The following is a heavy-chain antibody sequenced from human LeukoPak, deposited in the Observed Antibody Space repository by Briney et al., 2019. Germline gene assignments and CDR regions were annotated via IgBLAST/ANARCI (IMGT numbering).Heavy chain of an antibody. CDR1: GFTFSRSW. CDR3: ASHGDYCFDL. V-gene: IGHV3-7*02. D-gene: IGHD2-21*01. Sequence: GGSLRLSCAPSGFTFSRSWMGWVRQAPGEGLEWVANIKQDGTSKYYVDSVMGRFTISRDNAENSVYLQMNSLSAGDTAVYYCASHGDYCFDLWGPGTRVTVSS. CDR2: IKQDGTSK. J-gene: IGHJ4*02.